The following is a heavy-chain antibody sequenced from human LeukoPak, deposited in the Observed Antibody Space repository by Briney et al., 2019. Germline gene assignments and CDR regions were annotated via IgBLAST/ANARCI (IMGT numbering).Heavy chain of an antibody. CDR3: ARVPGYSGYFYGMDV. D-gene: IGHD5-12*01. CDR2: INDDGRNI. V-gene: IGHV3-74*01. CDR1: GFTFSSDW. J-gene: IGHJ6*02. Sequence: GGSLRVSCAASGFTFSSDWMHWVRQAPGKGLVWVSRINDDGRNIGYADSVKGRFTISRDNAKSTLYLQMNSLRAEDTAVYYCARVPGYSGYFYGMDVWGQGTTVTVSS.